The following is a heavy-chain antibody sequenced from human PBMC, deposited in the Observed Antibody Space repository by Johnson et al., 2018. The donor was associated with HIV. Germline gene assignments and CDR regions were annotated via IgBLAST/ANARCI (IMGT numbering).Heavy chain of an antibody. J-gene: IGHJ3*02. D-gene: IGHD6-13*01. CDR3: ARGSIAAAGWGAFDI. Sequence: QEQLVESGGGLVQPGGSLRLSCAASGFTFSDYYMSWIRQAPGKGLEWVSYISRSGSTIYYADSVKGRFTISRDNAKNSLHLQMNSLRAGDKAVYYCARGSIAAAGWGAFDIWGQGTMVTVSS. CDR1: GFTFSDYY. V-gene: IGHV3-11*04. CDR2: ISRSGSTI.